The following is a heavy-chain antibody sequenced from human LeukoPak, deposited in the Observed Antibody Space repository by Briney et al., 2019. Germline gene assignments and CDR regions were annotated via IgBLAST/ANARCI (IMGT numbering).Heavy chain of an antibody. CDR2: INPNSGGT. CDR1: GYTFIDYS. CDR3: ARVLGRIAVEKYALDV. D-gene: IGHD6-19*01. V-gene: IGHV1-2*02. Sequence: GASVKVSCKASGYTFIDYSMHWVRQAPGQGLEWMGWINPNSGGTNYAQKFQGRVIMTRDTSLRTAYMELSSLISDDMAVYYCARVLGRIAVEKYALDVWGQGTTVTVSS. J-gene: IGHJ6*02.